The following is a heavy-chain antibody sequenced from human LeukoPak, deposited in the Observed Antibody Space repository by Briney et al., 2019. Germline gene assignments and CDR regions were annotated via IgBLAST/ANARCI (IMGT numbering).Heavy chain of an antibody. CDR2: IYYSGST. J-gene: IGHJ5*02. D-gene: IGHD3-22*01. Sequence: SETLSLTCTVSGGSISSGSYYWSWIRQPAGKGLEWIGYIYYSGSTNYNPSLKSRVTISVDTSKNQFSLKLSSVTAADTAVYYCARVCYYDSSGYYPGWFDPWGQGTLVTVSS. CDR1: GGSISSGSYY. V-gene: IGHV4-61*10. CDR3: ARVCYYDSSGYYPGWFDP.